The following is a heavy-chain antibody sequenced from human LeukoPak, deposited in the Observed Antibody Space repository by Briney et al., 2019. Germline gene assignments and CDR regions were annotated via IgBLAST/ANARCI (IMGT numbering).Heavy chain of an antibody. CDR3: AKEGSSGWYGY. CDR1: GFTFSSYA. Sequence: GGSLRLSCAASGFTFSSYAMSWVRQTPGKGLEWVSAISGSGGSTYYADSVEGRSTISRDNSKNTLYLQMNSLRAEDTAVYYCAKEGSSGWYGYWGQGTLVTVSS. J-gene: IGHJ4*02. D-gene: IGHD6-19*01. V-gene: IGHV3-23*01. CDR2: ISGSGGST.